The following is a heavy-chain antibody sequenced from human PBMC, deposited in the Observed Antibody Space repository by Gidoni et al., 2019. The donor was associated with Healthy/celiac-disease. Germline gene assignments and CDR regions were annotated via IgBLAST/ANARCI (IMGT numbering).Heavy chain of an antibody. CDR1: GGSISSYY. CDR2: IYYSGST. Sequence: QVQLQESGPGLVKPSETLSRTCTVSGGSISSYYWSWIRQPPGKGLEWIGYIYYSGSTNYNPSLKSRVTISVDTSKNQFSLKLSSVTAADTAVYYCARGDDFDYWGQGTLVTVSS. J-gene: IGHJ4*02. CDR3: ARGDDFDY. V-gene: IGHV4-59*01.